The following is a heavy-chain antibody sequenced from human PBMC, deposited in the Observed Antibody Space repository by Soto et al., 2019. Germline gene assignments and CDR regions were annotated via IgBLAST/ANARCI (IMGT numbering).Heavy chain of an antibody. CDR1: GGTFSSYA. CDR3: ARASRDYTSSYSDY. CDR2: IIPIFGTA. Sequence: GASVKVSCKASGGTFSSYAISWVRQAPGQGLEWMGGIIPIFGTANYAQKFQGRVTITADESTSTAYMELSSLRSEDTAVYFCARASRDYTSSYSDYWGQGTLVTVSS. V-gene: IGHV1-69*13. D-gene: IGHD6-6*01. J-gene: IGHJ4*02.